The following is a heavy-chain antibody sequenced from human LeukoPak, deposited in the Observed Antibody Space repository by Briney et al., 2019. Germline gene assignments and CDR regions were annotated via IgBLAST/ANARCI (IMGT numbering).Heavy chain of an antibody. D-gene: IGHD2/OR15-2a*01. CDR1: GGSISSYY. Sequence: SETLSLTCTVSGGSISSYYWSWIRQPPGKGLEWIGYIYYSGSTNYNPSLKSRVTISVDTSKNQFSLKLSSVTAADTAVYYCARDTSIFGSAGSYWFHPWGQGSLVAVSS. V-gene: IGHV4-59*12. CDR2: IYYSGST. J-gene: IGHJ5*02. CDR3: ARDTSIFGSAGSYWFHP.